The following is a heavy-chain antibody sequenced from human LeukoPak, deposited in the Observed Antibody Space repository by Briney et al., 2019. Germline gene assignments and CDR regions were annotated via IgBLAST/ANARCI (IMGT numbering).Heavy chain of an antibody. J-gene: IGHJ4*02. CDR1: GGSINNYY. Sequence: SETLSLTCTVSGGSINNYYWSWIRQPPGKGLEWIGYIDHRGSTNYNPSLKSRVTMSVDTSKNQFSLKLSSVTAADTAVYYCARHGSFDYWGQGTLVTVSS. CDR2: IDHRGST. V-gene: IGHV4-59*08. CDR3: ARHGSFDY.